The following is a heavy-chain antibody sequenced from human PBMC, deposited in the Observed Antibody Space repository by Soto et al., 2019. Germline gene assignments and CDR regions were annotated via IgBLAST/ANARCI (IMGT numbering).Heavy chain of an antibody. CDR1: QFTFSYYA. CDR2: ISGAGGST. J-gene: IGHJ2*01. Sequence: EVQLLESGGGLVQPGGSLRLSCAASQFTFSYYAMGWVRQAPGKGLEWVSLISGAGGSTNYADSVKGRFASYRDNSENTLYLQMNRLSAEDTAVYYCAQGRPPFELCGRRTLVIVSA. CDR3: AQGRPPFEL. V-gene: IGHV3-23*01. D-gene: IGHD6-6*01.